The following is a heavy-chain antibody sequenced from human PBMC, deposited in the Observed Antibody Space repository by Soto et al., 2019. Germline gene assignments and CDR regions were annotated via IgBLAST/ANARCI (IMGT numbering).Heavy chain of an antibody. CDR1: GGSISSSSYY. Sequence: PSETLYLTCTVSGGSISSSSYYWGWIRQPPGKGLEWIGSIYYSGSTYYNPSLKSRVTISVDTSKNQFSLKLSSVTAADTAVYYCARHVSGWLVDPGYFDYWGQGTLVTVSS. CDR3: ARHVSGWLVDPGYFDY. V-gene: IGHV4-39*01. CDR2: IYYSGST. J-gene: IGHJ4*02. D-gene: IGHD6-19*01.